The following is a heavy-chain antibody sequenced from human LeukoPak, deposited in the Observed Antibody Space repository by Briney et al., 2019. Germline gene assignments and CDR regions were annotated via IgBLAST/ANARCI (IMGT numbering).Heavy chain of an antibody. CDR1: GYIFTGYY. J-gene: IGHJ1*01. Sequence: ASVKVSCKASGYIFTGYYMHWVRQAPGQGLEWMGWINPNSGGTNYAQKFQGRVTMTRDTSISTAYMELRGLRSDDTAVYYCARDSGVGATPTEYFHHWGQGTLVTVSS. CDR2: INPNSGGT. V-gene: IGHV1-2*02. CDR3: ARDSGVGATPTEYFHH. D-gene: IGHD1-26*01.